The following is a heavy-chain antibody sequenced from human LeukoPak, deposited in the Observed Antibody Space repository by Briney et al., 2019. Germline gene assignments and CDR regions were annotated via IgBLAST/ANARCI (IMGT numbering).Heavy chain of an antibody. CDR1: GGSFTPYY. V-gene: IGHV4-34*01. Sequence: SETLSLTCAVSGGSFTPYYYNWIRQPPGKGLEWIGEINHGGSTNYNSSLKSRVTISLDTSKSQFSLKLSSVTAADTAVYYCARHGYIVGRSYGVGVEAFDIWGQGTMVTVSS. J-gene: IGHJ3*02. CDR3: ARHGYIVGRSYGVGVEAFDI. CDR2: INHGGST. D-gene: IGHD1-26*01.